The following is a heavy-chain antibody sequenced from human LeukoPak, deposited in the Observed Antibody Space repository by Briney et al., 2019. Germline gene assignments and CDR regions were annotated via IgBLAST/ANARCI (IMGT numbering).Heavy chain of an antibody. CDR3: ARGESLLWFGESPLFDY. CDR1: GGSIGSYY. D-gene: IGHD3-10*01. Sequence: PSETLSLTCTVSGGSIGSYYWSWIRQPPGKGLEWIGYIYYSGSTNYNPSLKSRVTISVDTSKNQFSLKLSSVTAADTAVYYCARGESLLWFGESPLFDYWGQGTLVTVSS. J-gene: IGHJ4*02. CDR2: IYYSGST. V-gene: IGHV4-59*01.